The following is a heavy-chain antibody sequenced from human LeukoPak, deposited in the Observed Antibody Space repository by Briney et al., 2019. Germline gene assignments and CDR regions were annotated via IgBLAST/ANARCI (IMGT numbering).Heavy chain of an antibody. D-gene: IGHD6-13*01. V-gene: IGHV3-11*01. Sequence: GGSLRLSCAASGFTFSDHYMSWIRQAPGKGLEWVSYISSSGSTIYYADSVKGRFTISRDNAKNSLYLQMNSLRAEDTAVYYCARRRGSSWHLNWFDPWGQGTLVTVSS. CDR2: ISSSGSTI. CDR1: GFTFSDHY. CDR3: ARRRGSSWHLNWFDP. J-gene: IGHJ5*02.